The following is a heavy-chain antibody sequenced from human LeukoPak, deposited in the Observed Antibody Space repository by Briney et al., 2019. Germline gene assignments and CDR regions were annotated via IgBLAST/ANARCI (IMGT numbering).Heavy chain of an antibody. Sequence: GGSLRLSCAASGFTFSSYGMHWVRQAPGKGLEWVAVISYDGSNKYYADSVKGRFTISRDNSKHTLYLQMNSLRAEDTAVYYCAKESRALAYAFDIWGQGTMVTVSS. CDR1: GFTFSSYG. CDR3: AKESRALAYAFDI. D-gene: IGHD3-16*01. J-gene: IGHJ3*02. V-gene: IGHV3-30*18. CDR2: ISYDGSNK.